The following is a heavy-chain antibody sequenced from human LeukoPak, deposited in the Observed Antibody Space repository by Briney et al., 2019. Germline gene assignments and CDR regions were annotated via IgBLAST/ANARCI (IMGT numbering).Heavy chain of an antibody. CDR3: ASQALWFGELSAFDY. Sequence: PSETLSLTCTVSGGSISSYYWSWIRQPAGKGLEWIGRIYTSGSTNYNPSLKSRVTMSVHTSKNQFSLKLSSVTAADTAVYYCASQALWFGELSAFDYWGQGTLVTVSS. CDR1: GGSISSYY. J-gene: IGHJ4*02. V-gene: IGHV4-4*07. CDR2: IYTSGST. D-gene: IGHD3-10*01.